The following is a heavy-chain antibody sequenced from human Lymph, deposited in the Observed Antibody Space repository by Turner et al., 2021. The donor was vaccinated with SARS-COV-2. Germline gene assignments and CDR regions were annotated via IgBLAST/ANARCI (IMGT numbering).Heavy chain of an antibody. J-gene: IGHJ4*02. CDR3: ARREWGGSLGHIDY. D-gene: IGHD3-3*01. V-gene: IGHV5-51*01. Sequence: ELQLVQSGAACPKPGESLKTPCMGSGYTFTSYWIGWVRQMPGRGLELMEIIYPGDSDTRSSPSFQGQVTISADKSISTAYLQWSSLKASDTAMYYCARREWGGSLGHIDYWGQGTLVTVSS. CDR2: IYPGDSDT. CDR1: GYTFTSYW.